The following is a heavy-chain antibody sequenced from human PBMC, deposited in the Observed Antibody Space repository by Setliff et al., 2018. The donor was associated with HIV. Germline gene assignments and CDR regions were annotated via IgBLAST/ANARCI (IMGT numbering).Heavy chain of an antibody. J-gene: IGHJ4*02. V-gene: IGHV1-2*02. Sequence: ASVKVSCKASGYTFTGYYMHWVRQAPGQGLEWMGWISAYNGNTNYAQKLQGRVTMTRDTSISTAYMELSSLRSDDTAVYYCARGMDYYDTSGYYQYYFDYWGQGTLVTVSS. CDR3: ARGMDYYDTSGYYQYYFDY. CDR2: ISAYNGNT. D-gene: IGHD3-22*01. CDR1: GYTFTGYY.